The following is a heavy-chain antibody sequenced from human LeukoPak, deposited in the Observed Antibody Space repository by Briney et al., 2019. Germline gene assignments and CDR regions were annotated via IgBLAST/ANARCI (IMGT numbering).Heavy chain of an antibody. D-gene: IGHD3-10*01. Sequence: GASVKVSCTASGYTFTVYYMHWVRQAPGQGLEWMGWINPNSGGTNYAQKFQGRVTMTRDTSISTAYMELSRLRSDDTAVYYCARSLYGSGNDYWGQGTLVTVSS. CDR3: ARSLYGSGNDY. V-gene: IGHV1-2*02. CDR2: INPNSGGT. CDR1: GYTFTVYY. J-gene: IGHJ4*02.